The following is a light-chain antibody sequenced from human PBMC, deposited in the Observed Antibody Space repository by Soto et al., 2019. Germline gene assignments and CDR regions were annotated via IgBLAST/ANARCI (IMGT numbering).Light chain of an antibody. Sequence: QSALAQPASVSGSPGQSIAISCTGTSSDVGSYNYVSWYQQHPGKAPKLLISEVSIRPSGVPYRFSGSKSGNTASLTISGLQTEAEADYYCSAFTSADTFVFGSGTQLTVL. V-gene: IGLV2-14*01. CDR2: EVS. CDR3: SAFTSADTFV. J-gene: IGLJ1*01. CDR1: SSDVGSYNY.